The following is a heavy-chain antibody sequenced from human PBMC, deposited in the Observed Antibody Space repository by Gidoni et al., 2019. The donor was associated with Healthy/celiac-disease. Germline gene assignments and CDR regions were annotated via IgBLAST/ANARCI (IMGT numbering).Heavy chain of an antibody. CDR1: GFTFSSYG. J-gene: IGHJ6*02. D-gene: IGHD5-12*01. Sequence: ESGGGVVQPGRSLRLSCAASGFTFSSYGMHWVRQAPGKGLEWVAVIWYDGSNKYYADSVKGRFTISRDNSKNTLYLQMNSLRAEDTAVYYCARDMEMATIRGLYYYYGMDVWGQGTTVTVSS. V-gene: IGHV3-33*01. CDR2: IWYDGSNK. CDR3: ARDMEMATIRGLYYYYGMDV.